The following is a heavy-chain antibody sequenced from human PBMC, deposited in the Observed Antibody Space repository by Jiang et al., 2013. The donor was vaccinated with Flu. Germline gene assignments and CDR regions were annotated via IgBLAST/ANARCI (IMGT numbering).Heavy chain of an antibody. D-gene: IGHD5-18*01. CDR2: IYYSGST. V-gene: IGHV4-61*01. Sequence: GPGLVKPSETLSLTCTVSGGSVSSGSYYWSWIRQPPGKGLEWIGYIYYSGSTNYNPSLKSRVTISVDTSKNQFSLKLSSVTAADTAVYYCARWGSTLNVDTAYWGQGTLVTVSS. CDR3: ARWGSTLNVDTAY. J-gene: IGHJ4*02. CDR1: GGSVSSGSYY.